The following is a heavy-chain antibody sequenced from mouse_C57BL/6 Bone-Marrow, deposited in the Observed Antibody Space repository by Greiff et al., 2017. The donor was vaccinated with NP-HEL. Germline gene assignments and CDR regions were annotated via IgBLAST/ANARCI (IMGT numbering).Heavy chain of an antibody. J-gene: IGHJ2*01. CDR2: IHPTSGST. Sequence: QVQLKQPGAELVKPGASVKLSCKASGYTFTSYWMHWVKQRPGQGLEWIGMIHPTSGSTNYNEKFKSKATLTVDKSSSTAYMQLSSLTSEDSAVYYCAKPAVTTVVARYYFDYWGQGTTLTVSS. V-gene: IGHV1-64*01. CDR1: GYTFTSYW. CDR3: AKPAVTTVVARYYFDY. D-gene: IGHD1-1*01.